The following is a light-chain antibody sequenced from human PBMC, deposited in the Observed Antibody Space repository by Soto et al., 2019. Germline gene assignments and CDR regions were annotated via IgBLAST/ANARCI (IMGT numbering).Light chain of an antibody. J-gene: IGKJ2*01. CDR2: KAS. CDR3: QHYDGYSRT. V-gene: IGKV1-5*03. CDR1: QSVSTW. Sequence: DLQMTLSPSTLSASVGDRVTITCRASQSVSTWLDWYQQQPGKAPKLLIYKASRLESGVPSRFSGSGSGTEFALTISSLQPDDVASYYCQHYDGYSRTFGQGTKLEIK.